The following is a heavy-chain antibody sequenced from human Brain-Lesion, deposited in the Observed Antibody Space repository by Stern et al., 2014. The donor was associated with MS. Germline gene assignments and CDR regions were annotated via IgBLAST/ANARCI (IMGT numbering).Heavy chain of an antibody. CDR2: IYSSGST. V-gene: IGHV4-39*01. CDR3: ARTGDDFGDYSLSY. Sequence: VQLVESGPGLVKPSETLSLTCTVSGGSINTNNYYWGWIRQPPGKGLEWIGKIYSSGSTFYSPSLKSRVTMPVDPPKNRFPWKLSSVTAADTAVYYCARTGDDFGDYSLSYWGQGTLVTVSS. CDR1: GGSINTNNYY. J-gene: IGHJ4*02. D-gene: IGHD4-17*01.